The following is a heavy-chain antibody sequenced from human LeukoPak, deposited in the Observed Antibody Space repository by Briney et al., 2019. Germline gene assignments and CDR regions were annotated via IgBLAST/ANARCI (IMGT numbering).Heavy chain of an antibody. J-gene: IGHJ4*02. CDR3: AKGRWQWLVGGYFDY. CDR2: ISWNSDSI. Sequence: PGRSLRLSCAASGFTFDDYAMHWVRQAPGKGLEWVSGISWNSDSIGYADSVKGRFTISRDNAKKSLYLQMNSLRAEDTALYYCAKGRWQWLVGGYFDYWAREPWSPSPQ. CDR1: GFTFDDYA. D-gene: IGHD6-19*01. V-gene: IGHV3-9*01.